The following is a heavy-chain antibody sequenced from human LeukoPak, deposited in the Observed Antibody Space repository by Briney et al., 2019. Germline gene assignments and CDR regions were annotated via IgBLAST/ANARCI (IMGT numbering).Heavy chain of an antibody. CDR1: GFTFNSHD. CDR3: ARGVAGSAFDY. Sequence: PGGSLRLSCGASGFTFNSHDMHWVRRAPGKGLEWVAFIRYDGYKRYYGDFGKGRFTISRDNSNNTLFLQMNTLRGDDTAVYYCARGVAGSAFDYWGQGTLVAVSS. CDR2: IRYDGYKR. J-gene: IGHJ4*02. D-gene: IGHD2-21*01. V-gene: IGHV3-30*02.